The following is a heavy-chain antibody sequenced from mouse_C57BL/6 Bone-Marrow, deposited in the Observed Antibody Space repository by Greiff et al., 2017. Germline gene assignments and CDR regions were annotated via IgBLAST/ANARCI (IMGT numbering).Heavy chain of an antibody. V-gene: IGHV1-59*01. Sequence: QVQLQQPGAELVRPGTSVKLSCKASGYTFTSYWMHWVKQRPGQGLEWIGVIDPSDSYTNYNQKFKGKATLTVDTSSSTAYMQLSSLTSEDSAVYYCARWPTPHYFDYWGQGTTLTVSS. CDR1: GYTFTSYW. CDR3: ARWPTPHYFDY. CDR2: IDPSDSYT. D-gene: IGHD4-1*02. J-gene: IGHJ2*01.